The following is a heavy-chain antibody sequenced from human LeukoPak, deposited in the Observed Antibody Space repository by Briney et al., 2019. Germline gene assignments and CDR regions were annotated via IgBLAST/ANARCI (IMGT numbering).Heavy chain of an antibody. J-gene: IGHJ5*02. D-gene: IGHD2-15*01. CDR3: ARLSPPIASFCSGGTCYSGGFDP. Sequence: ASVKVSCKASGYTFTSYGVTWVRQAPGQGLEWMGWITTYNGNTYYAQNFQGRVTMTADTSTSTAYMEVRSLRSDDTAVYYCARLSPPIASFCSGGTCYSGGFDPWGQGTLVTVSS. CDR1: GYTFTSYG. CDR2: ITTYNGNT. V-gene: IGHV1-18*01.